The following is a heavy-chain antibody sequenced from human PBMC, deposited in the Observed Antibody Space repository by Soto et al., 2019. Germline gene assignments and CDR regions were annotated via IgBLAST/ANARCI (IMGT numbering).Heavy chain of an antibody. CDR3: AKDPAGGSYY. D-gene: IGHD1-26*01. CDR1: GFTFSSYA. J-gene: IGHJ4*02. V-gene: IGHV3-23*01. Sequence: GGSLRLSCAASGFTFSSYAMSWVRQAPGKGLEWVSAISGSGGSTYSADSVKGRFTISRDNSKNTLYLQMNSLRAEDTSVYYCAKDPAGGSYYWGQGTLVTVSS. CDR2: ISGSGGST.